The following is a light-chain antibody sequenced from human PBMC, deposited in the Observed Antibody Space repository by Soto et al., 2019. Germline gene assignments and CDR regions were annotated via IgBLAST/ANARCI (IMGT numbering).Light chain of an antibody. CDR1: QFINTY. CDR2: EAS. V-gene: IGKV3-11*01. Sequence: EIVLTQSPATLSLSPGERATLSCRASQFINTYVAWYQHRPGQGPRLRIYEASKRATGIPARFSGSGSGTDFPLTISSLEPEDFGIYYCQQRHTWPTTFGGGAKVEI. J-gene: IGKJ4*01. CDR3: QQRHTWPTT.